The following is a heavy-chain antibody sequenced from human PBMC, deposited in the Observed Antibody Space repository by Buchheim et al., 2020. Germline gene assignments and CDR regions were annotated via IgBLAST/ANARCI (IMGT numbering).Heavy chain of an antibody. CDR3: AREPDYYDSSGYYLAYYYGMDV. D-gene: IGHD3-22*01. CDR1: GFTFSSYW. CDR2: IKQDGSEK. Sequence: EVQLVESGGGLVQPGGSLRLSCAASGFTFSSYWMSWVRQAPGKGLEWVANIKQDGSEKYYVDSVKGRFTISRDTAKNSLYLQMNSLRAEDTAVYYCAREPDYYDSSGYYLAYYYGMDVWGQGTT. V-gene: IGHV3-7*01. J-gene: IGHJ6*02.